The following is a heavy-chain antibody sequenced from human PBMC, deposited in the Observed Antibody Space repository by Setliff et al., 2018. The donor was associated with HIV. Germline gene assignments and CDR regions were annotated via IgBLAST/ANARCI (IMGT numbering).Heavy chain of an antibody. D-gene: IGHD3-10*01. CDR1: GFTFSNYA. CDR2: ISGSGDTT. Sequence: GGSLRLSCAASGFTFSNYAMTWVRQAPGKGLEWVSGISGSGDTTNYADSVKGRFTISRDNSKNTLYLQMNSLRAGDTAVYYCAKVHYYGSGNYYRIFDYWGQGTLVTVSS. V-gene: IGHV3-23*01. J-gene: IGHJ4*02. CDR3: AKVHYYGSGNYYRIFDY.